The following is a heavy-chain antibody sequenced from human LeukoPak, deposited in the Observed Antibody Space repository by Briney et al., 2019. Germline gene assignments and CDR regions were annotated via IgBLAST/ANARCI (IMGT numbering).Heavy chain of an antibody. D-gene: IGHD3-22*01. CDR1: GYTFPTFG. CDR3: AREYYDSSGFDY. V-gene: IGHV1-18*01. J-gene: IGHJ4*02. Sequence: GASVKDSCKASGYTFPTFGINWVRQAPGQGLEWMGWISAYNGNTNYAQKLQGRVTMTTDTSTSTSYMELRSLRSDDTAVYYCAREYYDSSGFDYWGQGTLVTVSS. CDR2: ISAYNGNT.